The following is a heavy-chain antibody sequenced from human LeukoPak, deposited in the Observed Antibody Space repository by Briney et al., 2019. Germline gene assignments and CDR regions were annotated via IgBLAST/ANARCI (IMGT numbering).Heavy chain of an antibody. V-gene: IGHV4-39*07. CDR2: IYYSGST. D-gene: IGHD5-24*01. Sequence: SETLSLTCTVSGGSISSSSYYWGWIRQPPGKGLEWIGSIYYSGSTYYNPSLKSRVTISVDTSKNQFSLKLSSVTAADTAVYYCAGSKVEIGYNSLDYWGQGTLVTVSS. CDR3: AGSKVEIGYNSLDY. CDR1: GGSISSSSYY. J-gene: IGHJ4*02.